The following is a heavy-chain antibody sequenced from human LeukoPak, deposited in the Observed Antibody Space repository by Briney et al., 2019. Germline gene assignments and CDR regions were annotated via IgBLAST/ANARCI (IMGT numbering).Heavy chain of an antibody. V-gene: IGHV3-66*01. CDR2: IYSGGST. Sequence: PGGSLRLSCAASGFTVSSNYMSWVRQAPGKGLEWVSVIYSGGSTYYADSVKGRFTISRDNSKNTLYLQMNSLRAEDTAVYYCARAARNYDILTGYSYPDAFDIWGQGTMVTVSS. J-gene: IGHJ3*02. D-gene: IGHD3-9*01. CDR1: GFTVSSNY. CDR3: ARAARNYDILTGYSYPDAFDI.